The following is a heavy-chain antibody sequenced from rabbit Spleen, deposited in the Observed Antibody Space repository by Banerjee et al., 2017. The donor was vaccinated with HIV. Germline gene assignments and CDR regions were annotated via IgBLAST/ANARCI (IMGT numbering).Heavy chain of an antibody. CDR1: GFSFSGSYC. V-gene: IGHV1S40*01. D-gene: IGHD4-2*01. Sequence: QSLEESGGDLVKPGASLTLTCTASGFSFSGSYCVCWVRQAPGKGPERIACIYAGDGSTDYASWAKGRFTISRTSSTTVTLQMTSLTAADTATYFCARNAGSYEPYYFNLWGPGTLVTVS. CDR2: IYAGDGST. J-gene: IGHJ4*01. CDR3: ARNAGSYEPYYFNL.